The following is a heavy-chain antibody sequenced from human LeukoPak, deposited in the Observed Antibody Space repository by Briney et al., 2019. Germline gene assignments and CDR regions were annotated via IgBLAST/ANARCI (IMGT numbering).Heavy chain of an antibody. J-gene: IGHJ4*02. Sequence: GGSLRLSCAASGFTFSSYAMHWVRQAPGKGLEWVAVISSDGSEKHYADPVKGRFTISRDNSKNTLYLQMSSLRAEDTALYYCAREGNSGYYPYWGQGILVTVSS. D-gene: IGHD3-22*01. CDR1: GFTFSSYA. V-gene: IGHV3-30-3*01. CDR3: AREGNSGYYPY. CDR2: ISSDGSEK.